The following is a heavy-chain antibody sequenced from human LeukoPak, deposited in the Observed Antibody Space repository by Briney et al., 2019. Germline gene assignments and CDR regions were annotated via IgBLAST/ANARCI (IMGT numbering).Heavy chain of an antibody. J-gene: IGHJ4*02. D-gene: IGHD3-3*01. CDR1: GGSISSSNW. Sequence: PSETLSLTCAVSGGSISSSNWWSWVRQPPGKGLEWIGEIYHSGSTYYNPSLKSRVTISVDRSKNQFSLKLSSVTAADTAVYYCARAPGWGFGVAYFDYWGQGTLVTVSS. CDR3: ARAPGWGFGVAYFDY. V-gene: IGHV4-4*02. CDR2: IYHSGST.